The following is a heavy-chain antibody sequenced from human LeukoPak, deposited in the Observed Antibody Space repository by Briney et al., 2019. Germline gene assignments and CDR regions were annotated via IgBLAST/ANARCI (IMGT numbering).Heavy chain of an antibody. CDR1: GGTFSSYA. V-gene: IGHV1-69*04. CDR3: ARALVYCSGGSCYYYYGMDV. J-gene: IGHJ6*02. CDR2: IIPILGIA. Sequence: ASVTVSCKASGGTFSSYAISWVRQAPGQGLEWMRRIIPILGIANYAQKFQGRVTITADKSTSTAYMELSSLRSEDTAVYYCARALVYCSGGSCYYYYGMDVWGQGTTVTVSS. D-gene: IGHD2-15*01.